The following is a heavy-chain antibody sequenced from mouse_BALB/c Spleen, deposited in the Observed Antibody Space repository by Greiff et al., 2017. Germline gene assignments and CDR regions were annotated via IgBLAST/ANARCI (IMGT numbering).Heavy chain of an antibody. CDR2: INPSTGYT. CDR3: ARCPYDYDGDYYAMDY. V-gene: IGHV1-7*01. D-gene: IGHD2-4*01. CDR1: GYTFTSYW. J-gene: IGHJ4*01. Sequence: VQLQQSGAELAKPGASVKMSCKASGYTFTSYWMHWVKQRPGQGLEWIGYINPSTGYTEYNQKFKDKATLTADKSSSTAYMQLSSLTSEDSAVYYCARCPYDYDGDYYAMDYWGQGTSVTVSS.